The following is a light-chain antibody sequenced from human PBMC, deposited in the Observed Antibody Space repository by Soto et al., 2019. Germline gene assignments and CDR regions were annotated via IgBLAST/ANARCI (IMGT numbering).Light chain of an antibody. J-gene: IGKJ5*01. CDR2: DAS. CDR1: QDISNY. V-gene: IGKV1-33*01. Sequence: PAVGYIITIICQASQDISNYLNWHQQKKGKAPKALIHDASNLATGVPSRFSGSGPGTAFTITLSTLQTEDSAPPYCQPLHTSPINLAQGTRLEIK. CDR3: QPLHTSPIN.